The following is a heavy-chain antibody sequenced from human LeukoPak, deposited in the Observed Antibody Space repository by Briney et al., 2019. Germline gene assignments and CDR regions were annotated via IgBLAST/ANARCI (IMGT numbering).Heavy chain of an antibody. CDR3: ARDHRIVGAKAGFDY. CDR1: GFTFSSYG. J-gene: IGHJ4*02. V-gene: IGHV1-69*06. D-gene: IGHD1-26*01. Sequence: PGGSLRLSCAASGFTFSSYGMHWVRQAPGQGLEWMGGIIPIFGTANYAQKFQGRVTITADKSTSTAYMELSSLRSEDTAVYYCARDHRIVGAKAGFDYWGQGTLVTVSS. CDR2: IIPIFGTA.